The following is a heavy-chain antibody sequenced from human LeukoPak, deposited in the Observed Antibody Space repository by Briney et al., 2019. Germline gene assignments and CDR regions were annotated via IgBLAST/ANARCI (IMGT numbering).Heavy chain of an antibody. CDR3: AQDGPTAVYYHSTGSLDW. D-gene: IGHD3-22*01. CDR2: ISGSGGST. CDR1: GCTFSSYA. J-gene: IGHJ4*02. Sequence: GGSLRLSCAASGCTFSSYAMSWVREAPGKGLEWGSAISGSGGSTYYADSVKGRFTISRDNSKYTVYLQINSLSAEAPALYYCAQDGPTAVYYHSTGSLDWWGQGPLVTVFS. V-gene: IGHV3-23*01.